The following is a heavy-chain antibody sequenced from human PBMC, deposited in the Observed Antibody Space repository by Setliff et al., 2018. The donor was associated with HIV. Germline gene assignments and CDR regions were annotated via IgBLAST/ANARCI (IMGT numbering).Heavy chain of an antibody. Sequence: SETLSLTCTVSGGSISSGDYYWSWIRQHPGKGLEWIGYIYYSGSTYYHPSLKSRVTISVDMSKNQFSLKLSSVTAADTAVYYCASSFFGSETYYNDLAYWGQGILVTVSS. V-gene: IGHV4-30-4*08. D-gene: IGHD3-10*01. J-gene: IGHJ4*02. CDR2: IYYSGST. CDR1: GGSISSGDYY. CDR3: ASSFFGSETYYNDLAY.